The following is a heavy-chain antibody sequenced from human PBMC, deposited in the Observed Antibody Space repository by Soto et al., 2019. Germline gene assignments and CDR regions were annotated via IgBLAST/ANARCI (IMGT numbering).Heavy chain of an antibody. J-gene: IGHJ4*02. D-gene: IGHD5-18*01. Sequence: EVQLLESGGDLVQPGGSLRLSCAASGFSFSTFALSWVRQAPGKGQEWVSAISGSGDDTDYADPGKGRFTISRDNAKNSVELRMTSLGAEDAAIYYCAGPGCSAHAYWGQGTLVTVSS. CDR2: ISGSGDDT. CDR3: AGPGCSAHAY. V-gene: IGHV3-23*01. CDR1: GFSFSTFA.